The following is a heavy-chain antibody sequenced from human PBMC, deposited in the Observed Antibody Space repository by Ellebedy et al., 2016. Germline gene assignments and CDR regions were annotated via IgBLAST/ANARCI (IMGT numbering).Heavy chain of an antibody. V-gene: IGHV4-4*02. CDR2: LYHSGST. CDR1: GGSISSSNW. J-gene: IGHJ5*02. Sequence: SETLSLXXAVSGGSISSSNWWSWVRQPPGKGLEWLGELYHSGSTNYNPSLKSRVTISVDKSKNQFSLKLSSVTAADTAVYYCARDQTTVTGLNWFDPWGQGTLVTVSS. CDR3: ARDQTTVTGLNWFDP. D-gene: IGHD4-17*01.